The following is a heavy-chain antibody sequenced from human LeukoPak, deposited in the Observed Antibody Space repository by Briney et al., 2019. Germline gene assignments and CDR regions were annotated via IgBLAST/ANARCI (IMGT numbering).Heavy chain of an antibody. D-gene: IGHD2-15*01. CDR2: INHSGST. CDR3: ARSGEGTVVVVAATPREYYFDY. V-gene: IGHV4-34*01. Sequence: SETLSLTCAVYSGSFSGYYWSWIRQPPGKGLEWIGEINHSGSTNYNPSLKSRVTISVDTSKNQFSLKLSSVTAADTAVYYCARSGEGTVVVVAATPREYYFDYWGQGTLVTVSS. CDR1: SGSFSGYY. J-gene: IGHJ4*02.